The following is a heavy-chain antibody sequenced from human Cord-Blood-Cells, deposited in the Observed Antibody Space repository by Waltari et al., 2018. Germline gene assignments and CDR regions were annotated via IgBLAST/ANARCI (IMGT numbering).Heavy chain of an antibody. V-gene: IGHV4-39*01. CDR1: GCSISSSSYY. CDR2: IYYSGST. D-gene: IGHD6-13*01. Sequence: QLQLQESGPGLVKPSETLSLTCTVSGCSISSSSYYWGWIRQPPGKGLEWIGSIYYSGSTYYNPSLRSQVTISVDTSKNQFSLKLSSVTAADTAVYYCARHLSWYSDYWGQGTLVTVSS. J-gene: IGHJ4*02. CDR3: ARHLSWYSDY.